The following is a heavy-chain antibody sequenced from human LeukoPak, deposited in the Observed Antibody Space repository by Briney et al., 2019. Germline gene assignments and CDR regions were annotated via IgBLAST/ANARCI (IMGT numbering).Heavy chain of an antibody. V-gene: IGHV3-30*04. CDR1: GFTFSRHS. CDR2: IAYGGTYT. J-gene: IGHJ6*02. D-gene: IGHD2/OR15-2a*01. CDR3: ARNKAITAFFGMDV. Sequence: GRSLRLSCAASGFTFSRHSMHWVRQAPGKGLEWVAVIAYGGTYTHHADSLKGRFTISRDNSRDTLYLQINSLRPEDTALYYCARNKAITAFFGMDVWGQGTTIIVSS.